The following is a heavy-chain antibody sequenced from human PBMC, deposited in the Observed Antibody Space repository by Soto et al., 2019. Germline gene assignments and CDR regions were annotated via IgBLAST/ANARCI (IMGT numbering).Heavy chain of an antibody. V-gene: IGHV3-23*01. CDR1: GFTFSSYA. D-gene: IGHD5-12*01. Sequence: GGSLRLSCAASGFTFSSYAMSWVRQAPGKGLEWVSVISGSGGSTYYADSVKGRFTISRDNSKNTLYLLMNSLRAEDTAVYYCAKEIRSGYAFGSDYWGQGTLVTVSS. CDR3: AKEIRSGYAFGSDY. CDR2: ISGSGGST. J-gene: IGHJ4*02.